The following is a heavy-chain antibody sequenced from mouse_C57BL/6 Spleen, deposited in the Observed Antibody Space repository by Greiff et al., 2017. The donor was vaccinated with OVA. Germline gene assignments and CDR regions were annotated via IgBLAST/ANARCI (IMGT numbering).Heavy chain of an antibody. J-gene: IGHJ4*01. CDR3: ARQIYSNSYGDY. CDR1: GFTFSSYG. Sequence: VQLKESGGDLVKPGGSLKLSCAASGFTFSSYGMSWVRQTPDKRLEWVATISSGGSYTYYPDSVKGRFTISRDNAKNTLYLQMSSLKSEDTAMYYCARQIYSNSYGDYWGQGTSVTVSS. D-gene: IGHD2-5*01. CDR2: ISSGGSYT. V-gene: IGHV5-6*01.